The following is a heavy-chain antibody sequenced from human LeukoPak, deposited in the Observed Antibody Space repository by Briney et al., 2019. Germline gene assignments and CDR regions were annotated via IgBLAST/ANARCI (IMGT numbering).Heavy chain of an antibody. V-gene: IGHV3-30*14. CDR2: ISYDGSNK. CDR1: GFTFSSYA. J-gene: IGHJ4*02. CDR3: ARDRSA. Sequence: PGGSLRLSCAASGFTFSSYAMHWVRQAPGKGLEWVAVISYDGSNKYYADSVKGRFTISRDNSKNALYLQMNSLRAEDTAVYYCARDRSAGGQGTLVTVSS. D-gene: IGHD6-19*01.